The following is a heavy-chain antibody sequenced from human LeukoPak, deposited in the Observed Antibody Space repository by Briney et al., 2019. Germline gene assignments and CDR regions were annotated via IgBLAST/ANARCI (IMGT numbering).Heavy chain of an antibody. J-gene: IGHJ4*02. CDR1: GSPFTSYW. Sequence: GGSRQISCKGSGSPFTSYWIGGARQVPGKGLEWMGIIYPGDADTRYSTSFQGQVPISADKSISTAYLQCSSLKASDTAMYYCVYLHTQQLSQETFDYWGQGTLVTVSS. V-gene: IGHV5-51*01. CDR3: VYLHTQQLSQETFDY. CDR2: IYPGDADT. D-gene: IGHD6-13*01.